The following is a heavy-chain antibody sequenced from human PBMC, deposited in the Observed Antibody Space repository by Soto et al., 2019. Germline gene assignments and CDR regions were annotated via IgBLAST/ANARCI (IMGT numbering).Heavy chain of an antibody. CDR3: AKLSDPFYFDSSLED. CDR2: ISYDGRNE. Sequence: PGGSLRLSCAASGFTFSNFVMHWIRQAPGKGLEWVALISYDGRNEYYADSVKGRFTISRDISKNTLYLQMNSLRPEDTAVYSCAKLSDPFYFDSSLEDWGQGTLVTVSS. CDR1: GFTFSNFV. J-gene: IGHJ4*02. V-gene: IGHV3-30*18. D-gene: IGHD3-22*01.